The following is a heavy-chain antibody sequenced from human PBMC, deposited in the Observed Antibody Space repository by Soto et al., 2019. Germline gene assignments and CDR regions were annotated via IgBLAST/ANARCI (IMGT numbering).Heavy chain of an antibody. CDR2: ISSNGGST. J-gene: IGHJ4*02. D-gene: IGHD3-10*01. CDR3: ARDQGGVLWFGD. CDR1: GFTFSSYA. V-gene: IGHV3-64*01. Sequence: EVQLVESGGGLVQPGGSLRLSCAASGFTFSSYAMHWVRQAPGKGLEYVSAISSNGGSTSYANSVKGRFTISRDISKNTLYLQMGSLRAEDMAVYYCARDQGGVLWFGDWGQGTLVTVSS.